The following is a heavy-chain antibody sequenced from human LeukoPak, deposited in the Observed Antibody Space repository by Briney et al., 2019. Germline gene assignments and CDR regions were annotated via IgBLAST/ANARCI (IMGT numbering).Heavy chain of an antibody. V-gene: IGHV4-61*02. CDR3: ARDRGSGYYDNAFDI. Sequence: SQTLSLTCTVSGGSISSGSYYWSWIRQSAGKGLEWIGRIYTSGSTNYNPSLKSRVTISVDTSKNQFSLKLSSVTAADTAVYYCARDRGSGYYDNAFDIWGQGTMVTVSS. CDR2: IYTSGST. D-gene: IGHD3-3*01. J-gene: IGHJ3*02. CDR1: GGSISSGSYY.